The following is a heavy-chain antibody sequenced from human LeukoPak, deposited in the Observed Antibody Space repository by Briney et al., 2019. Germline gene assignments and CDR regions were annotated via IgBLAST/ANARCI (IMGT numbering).Heavy chain of an antibody. CDR1: GFTFSSYS. CDR2: ISSSSSYI. CDR3: ARGHYYDSSGYSHCIND. Sequence: PGGSLRLSCAASGFTFSSYSMNWVRQAPGKGLEWVSSISSSSSYIYYADSVKGRFTISRDNAKNSLYLQMNSLRAEDTAVYYCARGHYYDSSGYSHCINDWGRGTLVTVSS. V-gene: IGHV3-21*01. J-gene: IGHJ4*02. D-gene: IGHD3-22*01.